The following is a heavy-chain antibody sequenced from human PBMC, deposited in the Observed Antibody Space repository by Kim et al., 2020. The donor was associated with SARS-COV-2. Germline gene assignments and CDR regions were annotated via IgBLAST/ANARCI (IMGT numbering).Heavy chain of an antibody. V-gene: IGHV5-51*01. CDR3: ARSLAVAGPKYAFDI. D-gene: IGHD6-19*01. CDR2: IYPGDSDT. Sequence: GESLKISCKGSGYSFTSYWIGWVRQMPGKGLEWMGIIYPGDSDTRYSPSFQGQVTISADKSISTAYLQWSSLKASDTAMYYCARSLAVAGPKYAFDIWGQGTMVTVSS. J-gene: IGHJ3*02. CDR1: GYSFTSYW.